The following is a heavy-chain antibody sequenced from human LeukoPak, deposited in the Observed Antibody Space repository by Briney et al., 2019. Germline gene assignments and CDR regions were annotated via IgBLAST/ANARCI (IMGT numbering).Heavy chain of an antibody. CDR3: ARDNSVGTNAWRFDP. V-gene: IGHV1-46*01. CDR2: INPSGGST. J-gene: IGHJ5*02. CDR1: GYTFTSYY. D-gene: IGHD4-23*01. Sequence: ASVKVTCKASGYTFTSYYMHWVRQAPGQGLEWMGIINPSGGSTSYAQKFQGRVTMTRDMSTSTDYMELSSLRSEDTAVYYCARDNSVGTNAWRFDPWGQGTLVTVSS.